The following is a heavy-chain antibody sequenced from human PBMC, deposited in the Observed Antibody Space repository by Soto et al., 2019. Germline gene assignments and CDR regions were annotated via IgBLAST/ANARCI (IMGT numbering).Heavy chain of an antibody. D-gene: IGHD2-15*01. CDR1: GGTFSTYS. CDR3: ARGLECRGYCLDKPTWFAP. J-gene: IGHJ5*02. Sequence: SVKVSCKASGGTFSTYSFSWVRQAPGQGLEWMGRIIPIFGTPYYAQKFQGRVTITADKSTSTVYMELSSLRSDDTAVYFCARGLECRGYCLDKPTWFAPWGQGTLVTVSS. CDR2: IIPIFGTP. V-gene: IGHV1-69*06.